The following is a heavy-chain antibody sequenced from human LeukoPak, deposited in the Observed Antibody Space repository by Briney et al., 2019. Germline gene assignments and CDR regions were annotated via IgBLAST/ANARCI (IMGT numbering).Heavy chain of an antibody. CDR1: GFTFSSYE. CDR3: ACFPNSRRELLGRWLGGGEYYFDY. D-gene: IGHD5-24*01. CDR2: ISSSGSTI. J-gene: IGHJ4*02. Sequence: QTGGSLRLSCAASGFTFSSYEMNWVRQAPGKGLEWVSYISSSGSTIYYADSVKGRFTISRDNAKNSLYLQMNSLRAEDTAVYYCACFPNSRRELLGRWLGGGEYYFDYWGQGTLVTVSS. V-gene: IGHV3-48*03.